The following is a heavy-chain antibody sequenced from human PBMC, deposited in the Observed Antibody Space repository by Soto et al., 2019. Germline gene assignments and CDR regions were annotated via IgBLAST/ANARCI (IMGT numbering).Heavy chain of an antibody. J-gene: IGHJ6*02. CDR2: VSPPFRTS. CDR1: GVSFNNNG. V-gene: IGHV1-69*01. D-gene: IGHD3-10*01. CDR3: ARVLYYGSGSYSPYGMDV. Sequence: QVQLVQSGAEVKKPGSSVKVSCTTSGVSFNNNGIGWVRQAPGHGLEWMGGVSPPFRTSNYARKFQGRTPITADASTGTVNMELSSLTSEDTAQYYCARVLYYGSGSYSPYGMDVWGQGTRVTVSS.